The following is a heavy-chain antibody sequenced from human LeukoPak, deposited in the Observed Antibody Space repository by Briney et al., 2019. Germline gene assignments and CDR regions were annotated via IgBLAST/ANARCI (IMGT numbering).Heavy chain of an antibody. CDR1: GFTFSSYG. CDR2: ISYDGSNK. D-gene: IGHD3-22*01. CDR3: AKDRDYFYYDSSGYFDY. V-gene: IGHV3-30*18. Sequence: GGSLSLSCAASGFTFSSYGMHWVRQAPGKGLEWVAVISYDGSNKNYADSVKGRFTISRDNSKNTLYLQMNSLRAEDTAVYYCAKDRDYFYYDSSGYFDYWGQGTLVTVSS. J-gene: IGHJ4*02.